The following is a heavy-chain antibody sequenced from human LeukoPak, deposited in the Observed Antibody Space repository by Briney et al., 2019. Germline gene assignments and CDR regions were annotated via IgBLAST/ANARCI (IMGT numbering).Heavy chain of an antibody. CDR1: GGTFSSYA. V-gene: IGHV1-69*13. D-gene: IGHD2-2*01. CDR2: IIPIFGTA. CDR3: ARGSGGCSSTSSYLDWFDP. Sequence: ASVKVCCKASGGTFSSYAISWVRQAPGQGLEWMGGIIPIFGTANYAQKFQGRVTITADESTSTAYMELSSLRSEDTAVYYCARGSGGCSSTSSYLDWFDPWGQGTLVTVSS. J-gene: IGHJ5*02.